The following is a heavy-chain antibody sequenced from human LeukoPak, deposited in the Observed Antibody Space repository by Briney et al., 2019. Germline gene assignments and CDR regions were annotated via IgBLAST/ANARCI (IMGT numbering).Heavy chain of an antibody. V-gene: IGHV3-21*01. CDR1: GFTFSRYN. CDR2: ISSRSSYI. D-gene: IGHD6-19*01. CDR3: ARDAQWLVPEGYYYYMDV. J-gene: IGHJ6*03. Sequence: GGSLRLSCAGSGFTFSRYNMNWFRQAPGKGLEGVSSISSRSSYIFYADSVKGRFTISRDNANNSLYLQMNSLGAEDTAVYYCARDAQWLVPEGYYYYMDVWGKGTTVTVSS.